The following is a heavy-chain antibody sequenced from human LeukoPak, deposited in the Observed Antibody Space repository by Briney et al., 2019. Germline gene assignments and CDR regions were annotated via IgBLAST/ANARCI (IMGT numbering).Heavy chain of an antibody. Sequence: GASAKVSCKPSGYTFTSYSISGVPPTPGQGLERMGWISTYNRNTNYTQKLQGRVTMTTDTSTSTAYMELRIMRSDDTDVYYCARAPLGEPIAAAGHNDYWGQGTLVTVSS. CDR2: ISTYNRNT. D-gene: IGHD6-13*01. J-gene: IGHJ4*02. CDR3: ARAPLGEPIAAAGHNDY. V-gene: IGHV1-18*01. CDR1: GYTFTSYS.